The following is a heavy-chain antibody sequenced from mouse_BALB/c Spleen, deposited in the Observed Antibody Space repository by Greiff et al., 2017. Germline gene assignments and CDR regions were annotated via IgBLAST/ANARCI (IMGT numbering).Heavy chain of an antibody. CDR3: ARHEERDYYDYDYYAMDY. V-gene: IGHV1-62-2*01. J-gene: IGHJ4*01. CDR1: GYTFPGYI. CDR2: FYPGSGSI. D-gene: IGHD2-4*01. Sequence: VQVVESGAELVKPGASVKLSCKASGYTFPGYIIHRVKQRFGQGLEWIGWFYPGSGSIKYNEKFKDKATLTADKSSSTVYMELSRLTSEDSAVYFCARHEERDYYDYDYYAMDYWGQGTSVTVSS.